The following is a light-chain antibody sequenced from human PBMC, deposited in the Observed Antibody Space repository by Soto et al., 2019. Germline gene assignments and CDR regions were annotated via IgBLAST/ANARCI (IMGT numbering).Light chain of an antibody. CDR3: SSYTTSNTRQIV. CDR1: ISDVGGYNY. V-gene: IGLV2-14*01. J-gene: IGLJ1*01. Sequence: QSALTQPASVSGSPGQSITISCTGNISDVGGYNYVSWYQQHPGKAPKFLIYDVSNRPSGVSNRFSGSKSGNTASLTISGLQAEDEADYYCSSYTTSNTRQIVFGTGTKLTVL. CDR2: DVS.